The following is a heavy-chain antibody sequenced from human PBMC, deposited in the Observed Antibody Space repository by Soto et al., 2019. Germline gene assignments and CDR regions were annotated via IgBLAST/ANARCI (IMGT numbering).Heavy chain of an antibody. CDR3: AKDPNSGIVGAFFDY. CDR1: GFTFSKYA. Sequence: EVQLLESGGGLVQPGGSLRLSCAASGFTFSKYAMSWVHQAPGKGLTYVSVISGSGGSTYYADSVKGRFTISRDNSKNTLYLQMNSLRTEDTAVYYCAKDPNSGIVGAFFDYWGQGTLVTVSS. D-gene: IGHD1-26*01. J-gene: IGHJ4*02. CDR2: ISGSGGST. V-gene: IGHV3-23*01.